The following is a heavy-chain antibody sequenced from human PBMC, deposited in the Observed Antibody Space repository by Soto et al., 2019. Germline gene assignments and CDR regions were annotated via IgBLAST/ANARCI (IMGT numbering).Heavy chain of an antibody. J-gene: IGHJ4*02. CDR3: AHYGSGSCYTLAPYDFDY. Sequence: GSGPALVNPARSLTLACTFSGLSLSTSGVGVGWIRQPPGKALEWLALIYWDDDKRYRPSLKSRLTITKDTSKNQVVLTMTNMDSVDTATYYCAHYGSGSCYTLAPYDFDYWGQGTLVTVSS. D-gene: IGHD3-10*01. V-gene: IGHV2-5*02. CDR2: IYWDDDK. CDR1: GLSLSTSGVG.